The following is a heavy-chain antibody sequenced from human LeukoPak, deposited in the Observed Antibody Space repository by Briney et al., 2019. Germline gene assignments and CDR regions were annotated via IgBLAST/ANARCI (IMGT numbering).Heavy chain of an antibody. D-gene: IGHD4-17*01. CDR2: ISGSGGST. CDR1: GFTFSSYG. J-gene: IGHJ5*02. CDR3: ARDLYGDYPHWFDP. V-gene: IGHV3-23*01. Sequence: GGTLRLSCAASGFTFSSYGMSWVRQAPGKGLEWVSGISGSGGSTYYADSVKGRFTISRDNSRNMLFLQMNSLRADDTAVYYCARDLYGDYPHWFDPWGQGTLVTVSS.